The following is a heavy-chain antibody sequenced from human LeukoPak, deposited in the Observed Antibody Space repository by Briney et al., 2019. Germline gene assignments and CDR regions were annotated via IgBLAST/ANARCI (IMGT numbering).Heavy chain of an antibody. CDR2: IYTSGST. CDR3: ARDRSVGATMSVFDY. CDR1: GYSISSGYY. D-gene: IGHD1-26*01. Sequence: SETLSLTCTVSGYSISSGYYWGWIRQPPGKGLEWIGRIYTSGSTNYNPSLKSRVTISVDTSKNQFSLKLSSVTAADTAVYYRARDRSVGATMSVFDYWGQGTLVTVSS. V-gene: IGHV4-38-2*02. J-gene: IGHJ4*02.